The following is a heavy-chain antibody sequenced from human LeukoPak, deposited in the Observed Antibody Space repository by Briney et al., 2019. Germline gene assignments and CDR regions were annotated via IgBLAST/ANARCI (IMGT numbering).Heavy chain of an antibody. V-gene: IGHV1-69*13. D-gene: IGHD3-22*01. CDR3: ARESENMIGPHFDY. J-gene: IGHJ4*02. Sequence: SVKVSCKASGDTFSSYAISWVRQAPGQGLEWMGGIIPIFGTANYAQKFQGRVTITADESTSTAYMELSSLRSEDTAVYYCARESENMIGPHFDYWGQGTLVTVSS. CDR2: IIPIFGTA. CDR1: GDTFSSYA.